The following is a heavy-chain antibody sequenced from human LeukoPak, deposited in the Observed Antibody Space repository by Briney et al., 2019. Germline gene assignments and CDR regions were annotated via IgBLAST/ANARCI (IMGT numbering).Heavy chain of an antibody. J-gene: IGHJ6*03. D-gene: IGHD3-10*01. CDR3: ARETSGTQYNPLGYMDV. V-gene: IGHV4-4*07. Sequence: PSETLSLTCTVSGGSISIYYWNWIRQPAGKGLEWIGRIFTSGITNYNPSLKSRVTMSVDTSKNQFSLNLSSVIAADTAIYYCARETSGTQYNPLGYMDVWGKGTTVTVSS. CDR1: GGSISIYY. CDR2: IFTSGIT.